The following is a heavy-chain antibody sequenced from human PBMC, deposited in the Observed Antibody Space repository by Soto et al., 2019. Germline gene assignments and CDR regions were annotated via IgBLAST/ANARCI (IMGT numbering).Heavy chain of an antibody. Sequence: QVQVQESGPGLVRPSETLSLTCTVSGGSISSRDSYWGWIRQPPGKGLEWIGSFHYSGSTYYNPSLKSRVTISVDTSKNQLSLRVTFVTAADTAVYYCARGFGRSHFDYWGQGTLVTVSS. J-gene: IGHJ4*02. D-gene: IGHD3-16*01. V-gene: IGHV4-39*01. CDR3: ARGFGRSHFDY. CDR2: FHYSGST. CDR1: GGSISSRDSY.